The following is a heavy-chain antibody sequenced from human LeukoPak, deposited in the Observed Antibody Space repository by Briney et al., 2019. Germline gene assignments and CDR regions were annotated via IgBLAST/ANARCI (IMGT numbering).Heavy chain of an antibody. D-gene: IGHD1-26*01. Sequence: GGSLRLSCAASGFTFSSYSMNWVRQAPGKGLEWVSSISSSSSYIYYADSVKGRFTISRDNAKNSLYLQTNSLGAEDTAVYYCARDGVGATPFDYWGQGTLVTVSS. V-gene: IGHV3-21*01. CDR2: ISSSSSYI. J-gene: IGHJ4*02. CDR1: GFTFSSYS. CDR3: ARDGVGATPFDY.